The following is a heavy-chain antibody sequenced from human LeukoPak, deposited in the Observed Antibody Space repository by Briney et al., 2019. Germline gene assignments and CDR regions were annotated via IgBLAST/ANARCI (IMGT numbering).Heavy chain of an antibody. V-gene: IGHV3-7*01. Sequence: PGGSLRLSCAASGFTFSRYWMSWVRQAPRKGLEWVANIKVDGSDKYYVDSVKGRFTISRDNAKNSLYLQMNSLRAEDTAVYYCARRYFDYWGQGTLVTVSS. CDR3: ARRYFDY. CDR2: IKVDGSDK. J-gene: IGHJ4*02. CDR1: GFTFSRYW.